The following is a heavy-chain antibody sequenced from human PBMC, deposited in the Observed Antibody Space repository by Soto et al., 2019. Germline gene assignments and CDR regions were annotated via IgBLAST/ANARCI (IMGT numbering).Heavy chain of an antibody. J-gene: IGHJ6*02. Sequence: PGGSLRLSCAASGFTFSSYAMHWVLQAPGKGLEWVAVISYDGSNKYYADSVKCRFTISRDNSKNTLYLQMNSLRAEDTAVYYCARDLEAVFSTTYYYYYYGMHGWGQGSTVTVYS. CDR3: ARDLEAVFSTTYYYYYYGMHG. V-gene: IGHV3-30-3*01. CDR2: ISYDGSNK. D-gene: IGHD5-12*01. CDR1: GFTFSSYA.